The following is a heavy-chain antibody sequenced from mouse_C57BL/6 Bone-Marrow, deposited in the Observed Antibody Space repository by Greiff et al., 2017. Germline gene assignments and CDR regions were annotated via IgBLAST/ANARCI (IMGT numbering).Heavy chain of an antibody. J-gene: IGHJ3*01. Sequence: EVQGVESVAELVRPGASVKLSCTASGFNIKNTYMHWVKQRPEQGLEWIGRIDPANGNTKYAPKFQGKATITADTYSNTAYLQLSSLTSEDTAIYYCASGSNYFAWFAYWGQGTLVTVSA. CDR2: IDPANGNT. CDR1: GFNIKNTY. V-gene: IGHV14-3*01. D-gene: IGHD2-5*01. CDR3: ASGSNYFAWFAY.